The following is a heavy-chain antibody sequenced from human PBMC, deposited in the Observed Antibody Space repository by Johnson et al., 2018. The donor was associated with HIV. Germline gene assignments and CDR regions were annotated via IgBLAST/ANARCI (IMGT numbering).Heavy chain of an antibody. Sequence: VQLVESGGGLIQPGKSLRLSCVGSGFTFSSYWMSWVRQAPGKGLEWVANIKLDGSEKYYVDSVKGRFTISRDTSKKMLYLQMNSLRVDDTAVYYCAKTGGGAALDSWGQGTMVTVSS. V-gene: IGHV3-7*01. CDR1: GFTFSSYW. CDR2: IKLDGSEK. J-gene: IGHJ3*02. CDR3: AKTGGGAALDS. D-gene: IGHD3-16*01.